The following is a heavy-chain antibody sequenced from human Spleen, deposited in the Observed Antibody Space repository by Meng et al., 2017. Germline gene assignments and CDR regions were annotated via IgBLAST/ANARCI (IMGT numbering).Heavy chain of an antibody. J-gene: IGHJ6*02. V-gene: IGHV4-34*01. D-gene: IGHD2-15*01. CDR1: GGSFSGYY. CDR3: ARAWDIVVVVRSYGMDV. Sequence: ESLKISCAVYGGSFSGYYWSWIRQPPGKGLEWIGEINHSGSTNYNPSLKSRVTISVDTSKNQFSLKLSSVTAADTAVYYCARAWDIVVVVRSYGMDVWGQGTTVTVSS. CDR2: INHSGST.